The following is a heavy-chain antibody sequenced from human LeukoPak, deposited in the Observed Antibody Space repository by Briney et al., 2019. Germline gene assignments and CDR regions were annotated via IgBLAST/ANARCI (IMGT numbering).Heavy chain of an antibody. J-gene: IGHJ4*02. D-gene: IGHD4-17*01. CDR3: ARLNFGDDY. CDR1: GFTFSSKY. V-gene: IGHV3-66*01. Sequence: GGSLRLSCAASGFTFSSKYINWVRQAPGKGLEWVSLIYGSTSADYADSVKGRFTISRDNSMNTVYLQMNSLRAEDTAIYYCARLNFGDDYWGQGTLVAVSS. CDR2: IYGSTSA.